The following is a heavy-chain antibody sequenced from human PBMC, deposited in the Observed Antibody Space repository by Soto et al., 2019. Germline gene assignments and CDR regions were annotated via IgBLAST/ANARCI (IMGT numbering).Heavy chain of an antibody. CDR2: INPSGGST. J-gene: IGHJ6*03. CDR1: GYTFTNYY. D-gene: IGHD4-17*01. CDR3: ARGSNGNYYYYYYYMDV. Sequence: QVQLVQSGAEVKKPGASVKVSCKASGYTFTNYYMHWVRQAPGQGLEWMGMINPSGGSTSYAQKFQGRVTMTRDTSTSTVYMELSSLRSEDTAEYYCARGSNGNYYYYYYYMDVWGKGTTVTVSS. V-gene: IGHV1-46*03.